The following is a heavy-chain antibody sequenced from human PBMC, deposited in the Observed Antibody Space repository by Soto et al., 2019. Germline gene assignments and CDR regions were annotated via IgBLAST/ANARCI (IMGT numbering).Heavy chain of an antibody. J-gene: IGHJ6*02. V-gene: IGHV4-34*01. CDR3: ARGIRIQLYQMLMYV. D-gene: IGHD5-18*01. CDR1: GGSFSGYY. CDR2: INHSGST. Sequence: QVQLQQWGAGLLTPSETLSLTCAVYGGSFSGYYWRWIRQPPEKGLEWIGEINHSGSTNYNPSLKSLVTIAVDTSKNQDSLKLSSVTAADTAVYYCARGIRIQLYQMLMYVSCQGTTVTGS.